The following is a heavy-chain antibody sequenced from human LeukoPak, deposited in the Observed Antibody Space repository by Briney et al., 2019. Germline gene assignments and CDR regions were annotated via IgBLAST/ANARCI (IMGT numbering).Heavy chain of an antibody. V-gene: IGHV3-43D*03. CDR1: GFTFDDYA. J-gene: IGHJ4*02. D-gene: IGHD3-3*01. Sequence: GGSLRLSCAASGFTFDDYAMHWVRHAPGKGLEWVSLISWDGGSTYYADSVKGRFTISRDNSKNSLYLQMNSLRAEDTALYYCAKGPSYYDFWSGYYWVDYWGQGTLVTVSS. CDR3: AKGPSYYDFWSGYYWVDY. CDR2: ISWDGGST.